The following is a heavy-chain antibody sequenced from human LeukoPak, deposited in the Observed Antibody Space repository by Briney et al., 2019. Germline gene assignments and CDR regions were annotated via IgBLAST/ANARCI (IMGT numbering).Heavy chain of an antibody. J-gene: IGHJ4*02. CDR3: ARHGGIWFGEFPFDY. Sequence: SETLSLTCTVSGGSISSKYWNWIRQPPGKGLEWIGYIYSSGSTNYNPSLKSRVTISVDTSKNQFSLKLSSVTAADTAVYYCARHGGIWFGEFPFDYWGQGTLVTVSS. CDR2: IYSSGST. D-gene: IGHD3-10*01. V-gene: IGHV4-59*08. CDR1: GGSISSKY.